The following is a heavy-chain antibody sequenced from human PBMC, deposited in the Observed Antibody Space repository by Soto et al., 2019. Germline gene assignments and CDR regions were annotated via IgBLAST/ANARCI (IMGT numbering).Heavy chain of an antibody. CDR1: GCSVSSGSYY. J-gene: IGHJ6*02. CDR3: ARDLMRGYSFHYGMDV. CDR2: IYYSGST. V-gene: IGHV4-61*01. Sequence: SETLSLTCTVSGCSVSSGSYYWSWIRQPPGKGLEWIGYIYYSGSTNYNPSLKSRVTISVDTSKNQFSLKLSSVTAADTAVYYCARDLMRGYSFHYGMDVWGQGTTVTVSS. D-gene: IGHD5-18*01.